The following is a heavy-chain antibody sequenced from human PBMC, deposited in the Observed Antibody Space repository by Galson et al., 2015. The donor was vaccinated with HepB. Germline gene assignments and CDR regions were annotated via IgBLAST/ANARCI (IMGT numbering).Heavy chain of an antibody. J-gene: IGHJ4*02. CDR2: INPNSGAT. V-gene: IGHV1-2*06. Sequence: QSGAEVKKPGASVKVSCKASGYMFTDYYIHWVRQAPGQGLEWMGRINPNSGATSYAQKFQGRVTMTRDTSISTAYMELPNLRSDGTAAYYCARSHLKSYFDYWGQGTLVTVSS. CDR1: GYMFTDYY. CDR3: ARSHLKSYFDY.